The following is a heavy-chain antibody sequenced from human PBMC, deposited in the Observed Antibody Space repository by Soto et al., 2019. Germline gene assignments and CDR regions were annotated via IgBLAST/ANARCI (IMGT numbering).Heavy chain of an antibody. D-gene: IGHD3-9*01. CDR2: IKSKTDGGTT. CDR1: GLTFSNAW. V-gene: IGHV3-15*01. Sequence: EVQLVESGGGLVKPGGSLRLSGAASGLTFSNAWMSWVRQAPGKGLEWVGRIKSKTDGGTTDYAAPVKGRFTISRDDSKNTLYLQMNSLKNEDTAVYYCTTELLLRYFDWESWVDAFDIWGQGTMVTVSS. CDR3: TTELLLRYFDWESWVDAFDI. J-gene: IGHJ3*02.